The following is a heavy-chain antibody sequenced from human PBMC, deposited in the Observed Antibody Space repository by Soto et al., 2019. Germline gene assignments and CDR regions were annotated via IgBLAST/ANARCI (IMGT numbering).Heavy chain of an antibody. CDR2: MNPNSGNT. V-gene: IGHV1-8*01. Sequence: ASVKVSCKASGYTFTSYDINCVRQATGQGLEWMGWMNPNSGNTGYAQKFQGRVTMTRNTSISTANMELSSLRSEDTAVYYCARARWGSPDAFDFWGQGTMVTVSS. CDR1: GYTFTSYD. J-gene: IGHJ3*01. D-gene: IGHD1-26*01. CDR3: ARARWGSPDAFDF.